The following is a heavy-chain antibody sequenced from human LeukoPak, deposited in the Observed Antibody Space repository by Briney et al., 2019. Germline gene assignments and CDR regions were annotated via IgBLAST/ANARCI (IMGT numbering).Heavy chain of an antibody. Sequence: ASVKVSCKASGYAFNIYDINWVRQATAHGLDWMGLMNHDSGNTGFAQKFQGRVTITMNTSIATAYMELSRLRFEDTAVYYCAVHLPGDYLDRWGQGTLVTVSS. J-gene: IGHJ4*02. CDR3: AVHLPGDYLDR. V-gene: IGHV1-8*01. CDR2: MNHDSGNT. CDR1: GYAFNIYD.